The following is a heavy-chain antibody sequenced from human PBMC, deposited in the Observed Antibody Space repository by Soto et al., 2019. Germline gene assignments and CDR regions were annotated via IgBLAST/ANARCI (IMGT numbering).Heavy chain of an antibody. CDR3: ATPPPGYDFWSGYWGPRIDY. CDR1: GGSISSSSYY. J-gene: IGHJ4*02. CDR2: ISYSGTT. D-gene: IGHD3-3*01. V-gene: IGHV4-39*01. Sequence: SETLSLTCTVSGGSISSSSYYWGWVRQPPGKGLEWIGTISYSGTTLYNPSLKSRLTISVDTSKNLFSLRLSSVTAADTALYYCATPPPGYDFWSGYWGPRIDYWGQGTLVTVSS.